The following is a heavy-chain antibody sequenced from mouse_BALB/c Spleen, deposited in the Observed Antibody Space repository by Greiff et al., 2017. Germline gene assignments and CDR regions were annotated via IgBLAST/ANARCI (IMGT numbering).Heavy chain of an antibody. CDR3: TRLLGFDD. D-gene: IGHD4-1*01. CDR2: IRLKSNNYAT. V-gene: IGHV6-6*02. CDR1: GFTFSNYW. Sequence: EVKLVESGGGLVQPGGSMKLSCVASGFTFSNYWMNWVRQSQEKGLEWVAEIRLKSNNYATNYAESVKGRFTISRDDSKSSVYLQMNNLRAEDTGIYYCTRLLGFDDWGQGTTLTVSS. J-gene: IGHJ2*01.